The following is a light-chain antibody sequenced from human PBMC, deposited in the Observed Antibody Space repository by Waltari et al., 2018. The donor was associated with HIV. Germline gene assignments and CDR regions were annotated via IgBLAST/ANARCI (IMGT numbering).Light chain of an antibody. V-gene: IGLV1-51*01. Sequence: QSVLTQPPSVSATPGQRVTISCSGSSSNIGDNYACWYQKVSGVAPRLLIYDNNRRPSGIPDRFSGSKSGTSATLAITGLQTGDEADYYCGTWDSSLSSVVFGGGTKLTV. CDR1: SSNIGDNY. CDR3: GTWDSSLSSVV. J-gene: IGLJ2*01. CDR2: DNN.